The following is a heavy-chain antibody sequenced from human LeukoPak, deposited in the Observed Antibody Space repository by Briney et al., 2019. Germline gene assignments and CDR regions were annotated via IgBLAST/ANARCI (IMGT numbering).Heavy chain of an antibody. CDR1: GYTFTGYY. V-gene: IGHV1-2*02. CDR2: INPNSGGT. D-gene: IGHD3-10*01. CDR3: ARSITSDAFDI. J-gene: IGHJ3*02. Sequence: ASVKVSCKTSGYTFTGYYVNWVRQAPGQGLEWMGWINPNSGGTNYAQKFQGRVTMTRDTSISTAYMELSRLRSDDTAVYYCARSITSDAFDIWGQGTMVTVSS.